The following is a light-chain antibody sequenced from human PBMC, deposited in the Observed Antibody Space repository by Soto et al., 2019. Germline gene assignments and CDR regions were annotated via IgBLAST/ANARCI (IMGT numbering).Light chain of an antibody. Sequence: DIQMTQSPSALSASVGDRVTITCRASQTISSWLAWYQQKPGEAPRLLIYQASSLESGVPSRFSGSGSGTEFTLTISSLQPDDFATYYCQQYNSYSRTFGQGTKVDIK. J-gene: IGKJ1*01. CDR2: QAS. V-gene: IGKV1-5*03. CDR1: QTISSW. CDR3: QQYNSYSRT.